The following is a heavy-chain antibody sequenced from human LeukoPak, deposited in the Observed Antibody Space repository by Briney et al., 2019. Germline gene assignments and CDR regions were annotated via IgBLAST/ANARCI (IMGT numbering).Heavy chain of an antibody. CDR3: AKLKVFGSGSWDY. CDR1: GFTFSTYW. V-gene: IGHV3-7*03. Sequence: PGGSLRLSCAASGFTFSTYWMSWVRQAPGKGLEWVANIRQDGSDKYYVDSVKGRFTISRDNAKNSLYLQMNSLRVEDTATYYCAKLKVFGSGSWDYWGQGSLVTVSS. CDR2: IRQDGSDK. J-gene: IGHJ4*02. D-gene: IGHD3-10*01.